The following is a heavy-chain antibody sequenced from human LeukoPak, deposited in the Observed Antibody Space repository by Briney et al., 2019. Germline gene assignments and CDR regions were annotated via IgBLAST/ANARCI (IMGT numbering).Heavy chain of an antibody. D-gene: IGHD3-22*01. CDR3: ARQDSSGYYPTN. CDR2: IHYRGST. Sequence: PSETLSLTCTVSGGSISSYYWSWIRQPPGKGLEWIGDIHYRGSTDYNPSLKSRVTISVDTSKNQFSLKLSSVTAADTAVYYCARQDSSGYYPTNWGQGTLVTVSS. V-gene: IGHV4-59*08. J-gene: IGHJ4*02. CDR1: GGSISSYY.